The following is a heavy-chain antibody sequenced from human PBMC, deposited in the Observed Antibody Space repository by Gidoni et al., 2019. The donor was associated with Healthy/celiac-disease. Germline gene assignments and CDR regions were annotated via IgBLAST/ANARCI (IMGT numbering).Heavy chain of an antibody. Sequence: EVQLVESGGGLVQPGGSLRLSCAASGFTFSSYEMNWVRQAPGKGLEWVSYISSSGSTIYYADSVKGRFTISRDNAKNSLYLQMNSLRAEDTAVYYCATDILTGQTNDGIDAFDIWGQGTMVTVSS. V-gene: IGHV3-48*03. J-gene: IGHJ3*02. CDR2: ISSSGSTI. CDR1: GFTFSSYE. CDR3: ATDILTGQTNDGIDAFDI. D-gene: IGHD3-9*01.